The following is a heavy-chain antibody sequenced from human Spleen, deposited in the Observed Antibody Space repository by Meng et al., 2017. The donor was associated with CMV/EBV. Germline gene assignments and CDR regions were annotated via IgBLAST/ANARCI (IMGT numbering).Heavy chain of an antibody. CDR2: ISAYNGNT. CDR1: GYTFSSYG. J-gene: IGHJ4*02. V-gene: IGHV1-18*01. Sequence: ASVKVSCKASGYTFSSYGLSWVRQAPGQGLEWMGWISAYNGNTNYAQKLQGRVTMTTDTSTSTAYMELRSLRSDDTAVYYCAREYCSSTSCYNYFDYWGQGTLVTVSS. D-gene: IGHD2-2*02. CDR3: AREYCSSTSCYNYFDY.